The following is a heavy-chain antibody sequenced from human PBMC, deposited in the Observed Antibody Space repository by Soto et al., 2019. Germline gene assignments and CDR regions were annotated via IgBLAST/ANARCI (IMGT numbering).Heavy chain of an antibody. V-gene: IGHV1-2*02. CDR3: ARLQIEVAGTN. CDR2: INANSGST. Sequence: ASVKVSCKASGYTFSDYYMHWARQAPGQGLEWMGWINANSGSTTYAQKFQGRVTMTRDTSISTAYMELSRLSSDDTAIYYCARLQIEVAGTNWGQGTLVTVSS. D-gene: IGHD6-19*01. J-gene: IGHJ4*02. CDR1: GYTFSDYY.